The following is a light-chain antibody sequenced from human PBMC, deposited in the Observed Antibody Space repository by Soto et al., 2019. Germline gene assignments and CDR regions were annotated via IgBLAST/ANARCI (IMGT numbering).Light chain of an antibody. CDR2: SAS. CDR1: QSVSSNY. V-gene: IGKV3-20*01. CDR3: QQYGGSPRVT. J-gene: IGKJ4*01. Sequence: EIVLTQSPGTLSLSPGERVILSCRASQSVSSNYLAWYQQKPGQAPRLLTYSASSRATGIPDRFSGSGSGTDFTLTINRLEPEDFAVYYCQQYGGSPRVTFGGGTKVEIK.